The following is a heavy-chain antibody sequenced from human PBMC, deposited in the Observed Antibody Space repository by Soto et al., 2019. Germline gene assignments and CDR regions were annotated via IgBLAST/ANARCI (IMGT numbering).Heavy chain of an antibody. V-gene: IGHV3-48*01. Sequence: ESGGGLVQPGGSLRVSCAASGFTFSNYGMNWVRQAPGKGLEWVSYISRTGSTIYYADSVQGRFTISRDNAKNSLYLQMNSLRAEDTAVYYCARRVKKYCSGGTCYQGYYYYMDVWGKGTTVTVSS. CDR3: ARRVKKYCSGGTCYQGYYYYMDV. D-gene: IGHD2-15*01. CDR2: ISRTGSTI. J-gene: IGHJ6*03. CDR1: GFTFSNYG.